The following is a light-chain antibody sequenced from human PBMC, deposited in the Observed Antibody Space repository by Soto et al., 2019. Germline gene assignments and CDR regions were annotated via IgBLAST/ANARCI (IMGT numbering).Light chain of an antibody. J-gene: IGKJ1*01. Sequence: EIVLTQSPDTLSVSPGERATLSCRASQTVGSNLAWYQQKPGQAPRLLISGASTRATGIPARFSGSGSGTDFTLTISSLQSEDFALYYCLQYNIWPRTFGQGTKVDIK. CDR3: LQYNIWPRT. CDR2: GAS. CDR1: QTVGSN. V-gene: IGKV3-15*01.